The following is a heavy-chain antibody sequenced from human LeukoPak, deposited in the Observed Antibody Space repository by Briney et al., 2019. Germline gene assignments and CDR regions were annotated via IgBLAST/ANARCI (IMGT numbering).Heavy chain of an antibody. CDR1: GGSVSSGSYY. CDR3: ARDLDPPRGPWFDP. CDR2: IYYSGST. J-gene: IGHJ5*02. V-gene: IGHV4-61*01. Sequence: SETLSLTCTVSGGSVSSGSYYWSWIGQPPGKGLEWIGYIYYSGSTNYNPSLKSRVTISVDTSKNQFSLKLSSVTAADTAVYYCARDLDPPRGPWFDPWGQGTLVTVSS.